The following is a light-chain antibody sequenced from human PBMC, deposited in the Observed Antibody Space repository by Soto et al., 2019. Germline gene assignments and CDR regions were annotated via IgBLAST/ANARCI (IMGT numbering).Light chain of an antibody. Sequence: LTQPRSVSGSPGQSVTISCTGTSSDVGGYDFVSWYQQYPGEAPKLIIYDVSKRPSGVPDRFSGSKSGNTASLTISGLQAEDEAAYHCCSYAGTYTLIFGGGTKVTVL. CDR1: SSDVGGYDF. V-gene: IGLV2-11*01. J-gene: IGLJ2*01. CDR2: DVS. CDR3: CSYAGTYTLI.